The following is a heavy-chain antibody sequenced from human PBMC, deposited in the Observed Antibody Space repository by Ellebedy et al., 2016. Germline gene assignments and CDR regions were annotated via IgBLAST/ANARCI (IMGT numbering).Heavy chain of an antibody. D-gene: IGHD1-26*01. J-gene: IGHJ4*02. CDR3: ARVSGSYYKFGYFDY. Sequence: GESLKISXAASGFTVSSNYMSWVRQAPGKGLEWVSVIYSGGSTYYADSVKGRFTISRDNSKNTLYLQMNSLRAEDTAVYYCARVSGSYYKFGYFDYWGQGTLVTVSS. CDR1: GFTVSSNY. CDR2: IYSGGST. V-gene: IGHV3-53*01.